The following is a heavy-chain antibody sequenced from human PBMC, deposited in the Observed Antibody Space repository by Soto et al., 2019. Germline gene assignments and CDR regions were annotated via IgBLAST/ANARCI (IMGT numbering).Heavy chain of an antibody. CDR2: VNAGNGNT. Sequence: QVHLVQSGAEEKKPGASVKVSCRASGYTFTRYAIHWVRQAPGQRLERMGWVNAGNGNTKYSQNFQGRVTITRDTSASTAYMELSSMRSEDTAVYYCPIDGYCSGGSCQFYFDYWRQGTLVTVSS. CDR1: GYTFTRYA. CDR3: PIDGYCSGGSCQFYFDY. J-gene: IGHJ4*02. D-gene: IGHD2-15*01. V-gene: IGHV1-3*05.